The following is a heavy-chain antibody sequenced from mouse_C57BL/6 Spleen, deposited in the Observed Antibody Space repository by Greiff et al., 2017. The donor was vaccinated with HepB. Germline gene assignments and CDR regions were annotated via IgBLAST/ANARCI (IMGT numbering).Heavy chain of an antibody. V-gene: IGHV3-6*01. D-gene: IGHD1-1*01. CDR3: ASYYGSSYEEDYAMDY. J-gene: IGHJ4*01. Sequence: ESGPGLVKPSQSLSLTCSVTGYSITSGYYWNWIRQFPGNKLEWMGYISYDGSNNYNPSLKNRISITRDTSKNQFFLKLNSVTTEDTATYYCASYYGSSYEEDYAMDYWGQGTSVTVSS. CDR2: ISYDGSN. CDR1: GYSITSGYY.